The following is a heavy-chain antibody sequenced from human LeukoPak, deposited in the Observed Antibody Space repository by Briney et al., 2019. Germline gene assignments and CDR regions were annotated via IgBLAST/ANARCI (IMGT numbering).Heavy chain of an antibody. CDR2: IYYSGST. CDR3: ARGRGDYVIVESWLDP. Sequence: SQTLSLTCTVSGGSISSGGYYWSWIRQHPGKGLECIGYIYYSGSTYYNPSLKSRVTISVDTSKNQFFLKLSSVTAADTAVYYCARGRGDYVIVESWLDPWGQGTLVTVSS. J-gene: IGHJ5*02. CDR1: GGSISSGGYY. D-gene: IGHD4-17*01. V-gene: IGHV4-31*03.